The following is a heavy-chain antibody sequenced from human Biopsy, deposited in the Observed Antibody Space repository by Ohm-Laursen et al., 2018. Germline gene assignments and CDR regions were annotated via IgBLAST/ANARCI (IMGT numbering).Heavy chain of an antibody. CDR3: AKQWSYYESFTQHYRGDFDY. D-gene: IGHD3-16*01. V-gene: IGHV4-59*08. CDR1: GGSISSSY. CDR2: ISYSGST. Sequence: GTLSLTCCVSGGSISSSYWSWIRQPPGKGLKWIGYISYSGSTSYNPSLKSRVTISADTSKNQLSLTLSSLTAADTAVYFCAKQWSYYESFTQHYRGDFDYWGQGTLVIVSS. J-gene: IGHJ4*02.